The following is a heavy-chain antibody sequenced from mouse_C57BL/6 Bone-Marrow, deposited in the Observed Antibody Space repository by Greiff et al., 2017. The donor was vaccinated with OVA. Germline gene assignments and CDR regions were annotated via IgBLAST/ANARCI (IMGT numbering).Heavy chain of an antibody. J-gene: IGHJ2*01. Sequence: QIQLQQPGAELVRPGTSVKLSCKASGYTFTSYWMHWVKQRPGQGLEWIGVIDPSDSYTNYNQKFKGKATLTVYTSSSTAYMQLSSLTSEDSAVYYCARYGSSYFDYWGQGTTLTVSS. CDR1: GYTFTSYW. CDR3: ARYGSSYFDY. D-gene: IGHD1-1*01. CDR2: IDPSDSYT. V-gene: IGHV1-59*01.